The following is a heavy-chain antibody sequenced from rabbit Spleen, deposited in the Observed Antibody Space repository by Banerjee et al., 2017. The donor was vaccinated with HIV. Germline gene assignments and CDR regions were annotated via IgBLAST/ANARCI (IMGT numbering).Heavy chain of an antibody. CDR2: IYNGAT. D-gene: IGHD1-1*01. J-gene: IGHJ4*01. V-gene: IGHV1S40*01. CDR3: ARASNNGFRNFNL. CDR1: GFDFSNSYW. Sequence: QSLEESGGGLVKPGGTLTLTCTASGFDFSNSYWICWVRQAPGKGLEWIACIYNGATYYASWAKGRFTISKTSSTTVTLQMTSLTAADTATYFCARASNNGFRNFNLWGPGTLVHRL.